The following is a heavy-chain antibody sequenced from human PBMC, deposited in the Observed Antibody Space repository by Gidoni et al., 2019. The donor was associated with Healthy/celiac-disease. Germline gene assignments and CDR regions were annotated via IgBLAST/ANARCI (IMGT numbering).Heavy chain of an antibody. CDR2: IYYSGST. CDR3: ARENRHSYGYNPLIDY. V-gene: IGHV4-59*01. CDR1: GGSISSYY. J-gene: IGHJ4*02. Sequence: QVQLQESGPGLVKPSETLSLTCPVSGGSISSYYWSWIRQPPGKGLEWIGYIYYSGSTNYNPSRKSRVTISVDTSKNQFSLKLSSVTAADTAVYYCARENRHSYGYNPLIDYWGQGTLVTVSS. D-gene: IGHD5-18*01.